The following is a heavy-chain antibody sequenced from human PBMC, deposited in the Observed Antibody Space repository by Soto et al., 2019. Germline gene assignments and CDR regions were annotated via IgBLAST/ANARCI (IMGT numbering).Heavy chain of an antibody. CDR1: GGSFSGEY. CDR2: INHRGRT. J-gene: IGHJ4*02. Sequence: NPSETLSLTCAVFGGSFSGEYFTWIRQPPGKGLEWSGEINHRGRTNHNPSLKSRATISVDMSKNQFSLKLGSVPAADTAVYYCARLYDFWSGYYLKYFDYWGQGILVTVSS. V-gene: IGHV4-34*04. D-gene: IGHD3-3*01. CDR3: ARLYDFWSGYYLKYFDY.